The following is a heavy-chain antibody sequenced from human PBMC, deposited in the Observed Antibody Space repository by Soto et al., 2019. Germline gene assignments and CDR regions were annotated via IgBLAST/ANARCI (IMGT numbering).Heavy chain of an antibody. D-gene: IGHD3-3*01. V-gene: IGHV3-7*01. CDR1: GFTFSSYW. CDR2: IKQDGSEK. Sequence: GESLKISCAASGFTFSSYWMHWVRQAPGKGLEWVANIKQDGSEKYYVDSVKGRFTISRDNAKNSLYLQMNSLRAEDTALYYCARDLAIFGVVTPFDYWGQGTLVTVSS. CDR3: ARDLAIFGVVTPFDY. J-gene: IGHJ4*02.